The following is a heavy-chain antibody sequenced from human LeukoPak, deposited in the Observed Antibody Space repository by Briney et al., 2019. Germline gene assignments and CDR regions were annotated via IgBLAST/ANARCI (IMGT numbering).Heavy chain of an antibody. D-gene: IGHD2-15*01. CDR3: ARTLARSPSSSDY. CDR2: ISSSSSYI. Sequence: GGSLRLSCAASGFTFSSYSMNWVRQAPGKGLEWVSSISSSSSYIYYADSVKGRFTISRDNAKNSLYLQMNSLRAEDTAVYYCARTLARSPSSSDYWGQGTLVTVSS. V-gene: IGHV3-21*01. J-gene: IGHJ4*02. CDR1: GFTFSSYS.